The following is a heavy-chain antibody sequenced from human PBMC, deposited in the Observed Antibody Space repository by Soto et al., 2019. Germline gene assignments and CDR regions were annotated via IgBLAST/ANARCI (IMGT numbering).Heavy chain of an antibody. Sequence: SGPTLVNPTQTLTLTCTFSGFSLSTSGVGVGWIRQPPGKALEWLALIYWNDDKRYSPSLKSRLTITKDTSKNQVVLTMTNMDPVDTATYYCARARAVRYFDRLTAFDIWGQGTMVTVSS. CDR2: IYWNDDK. J-gene: IGHJ3*02. CDR1: GFSLSTSGVG. D-gene: IGHD3-9*01. CDR3: ARARAVRYFDRLTAFDI. V-gene: IGHV2-5*01.